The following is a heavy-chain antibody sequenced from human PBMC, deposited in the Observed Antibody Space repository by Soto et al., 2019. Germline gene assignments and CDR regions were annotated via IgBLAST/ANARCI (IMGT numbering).Heavy chain of an antibody. V-gene: IGHV3-30*18. J-gene: IGHJ4*02. D-gene: IGHD1-26*01. CDR1: GFAFNKFG. CDR3: AKGGEVGGVLGDH. Sequence: QVQLVESWGGVVQPGTSLRLSCEASGFAFNKFGMHWVRQAPGKGLEWVAFISYDVSYQYYADSVQGRLTITRDNSMNKLNMQLNSLRRDDTAVYYCAKGGEVGGVLGDHWGQGTLVTVSS. CDR2: ISYDVSYQ.